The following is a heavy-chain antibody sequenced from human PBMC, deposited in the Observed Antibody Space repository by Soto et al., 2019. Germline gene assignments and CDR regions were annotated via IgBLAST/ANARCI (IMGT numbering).Heavy chain of an antibody. D-gene: IGHD6-13*01. J-gene: IGHJ4*02. CDR3: ARDFSIAAAGTSDY. CDR1: GFTFSSYA. V-gene: IGHV3-30-3*01. CDR2: ISYDGSNK. Sequence: GGSLRLSCAASGFTFSSYAMHWVRQAPGKGLEWVAVISYDGSNKYYADSVKGRFTISRDNSKNTLYLQMNSLRAEDTAVYYCARDFSIAAAGTSDYWGQGTLVTVSS.